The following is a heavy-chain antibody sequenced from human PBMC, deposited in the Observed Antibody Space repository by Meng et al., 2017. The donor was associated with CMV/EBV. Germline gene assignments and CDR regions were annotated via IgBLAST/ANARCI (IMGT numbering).Heavy chain of an antibody. J-gene: IGHJ4*02. CDR1: GYTLAGYH. Sequence: LVQAGAWVKMLLHSVQVSCKSSGYTLAGYHLHWVRQAPGLELEWMGWINPNSGGTNYAHKFQGRVPMTREPSISTAYMELNRLRSHDTASYYCARHYDYYDYWGQGTLVTVSS. CDR3: ARHYDYYDY. CDR2: INPNSGGT. D-gene: IGHD3-16*01. V-gene: IGHV1-2*02.